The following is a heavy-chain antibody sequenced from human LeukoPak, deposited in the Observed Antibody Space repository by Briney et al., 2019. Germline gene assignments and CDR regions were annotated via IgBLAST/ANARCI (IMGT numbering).Heavy chain of an antibody. J-gene: IGHJ5*02. CDR3: ARATSITIFGVVYNWFDP. CDR2: IYYSGST. V-gene: IGHV4-59*01. CDR1: GGSISSYY. D-gene: IGHD3-3*01. Sequence: PSETLSLTCTVSGGSISSYYWSWILQPPGKGLEWIGYIYYSGSTNYNPSLKSRVTISVDTSKNQFSLKLSTVTAADTAVYYCARATSITIFGVVYNWFDPWGQGTLVTVSS.